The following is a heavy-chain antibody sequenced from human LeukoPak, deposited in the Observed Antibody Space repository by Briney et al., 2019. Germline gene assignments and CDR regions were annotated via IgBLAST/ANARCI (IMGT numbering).Heavy chain of an antibody. Sequence: SKTLPLTCTVSGGPISSYYWSWIRQPPGKGLEWIGYIYYSGSTNYNPSLKSRVTISVDTSNNQFSLKLSSVTAADTAVYYCARSWVGATLDYWGQGTLVTVSS. CDR2: IYYSGST. CDR3: ARSWVGATLDY. D-gene: IGHD1-26*01. J-gene: IGHJ4*02. CDR1: GGPISSYY. V-gene: IGHV4-59*01.